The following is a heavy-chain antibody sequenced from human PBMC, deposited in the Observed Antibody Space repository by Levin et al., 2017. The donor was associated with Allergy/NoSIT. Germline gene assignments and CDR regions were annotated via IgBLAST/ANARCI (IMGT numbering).Heavy chain of an antibody. CDR2: ISSSGSTI. V-gene: IGHV3-11*01. J-gene: IGHJ6*02. CDR3: ARDFRGPMVRGDHYYYYGMDV. D-gene: IGHD3-10*01. CDR1: GFTFSDYY. Sequence: GGSLRLSCAASGFTFSDYYMSWIRQAPGKGLEWVSYISSSGSTIYYADSVKGRFTISRDNAKNSLYLQMNSLRAEDTAVYYCARDFRGPMVRGDHYYYYGMDVWGQGTTVTVSS.